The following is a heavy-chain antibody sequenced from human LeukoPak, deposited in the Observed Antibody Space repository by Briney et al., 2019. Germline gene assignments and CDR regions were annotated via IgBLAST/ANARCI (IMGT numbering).Heavy chain of an antibody. CDR1: GGSISSYY. Sequence: SETLSLTCTVSGGSISSYYWSWIRQPAGKGLEWIGRIYTSGSTNYNPSLKSRVTMSVDTSKNQFSLKLSSVTAADTAVYYCARVGYYDILTGYQDDNWFDPWGQGTLVTVSS. CDR2: IYTSGST. J-gene: IGHJ5*02. CDR3: ARVGYYDILTGYQDDNWFDP. D-gene: IGHD3-9*01. V-gene: IGHV4-4*07.